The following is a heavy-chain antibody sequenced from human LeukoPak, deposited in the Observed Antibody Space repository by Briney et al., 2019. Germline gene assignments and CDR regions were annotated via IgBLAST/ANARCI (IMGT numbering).Heavy chain of an antibody. J-gene: IGHJ4*02. D-gene: IGHD3-16*02. CDR3: ARAIWGSYRPLDY. Sequence: GGSLRLSCAASGFTFSSYAMHWVRQAPGKGLEWVAVVSNDGSNKYYADSVKGRFTISRDNAKNSLYLQMNSLRAEDTAVYYCARAIWGSYRPLDYWGQGTLVTVSS. CDR2: VSNDGSNK. V-gene: IGHV3-30*03. CDR1: GFTFSSYA.